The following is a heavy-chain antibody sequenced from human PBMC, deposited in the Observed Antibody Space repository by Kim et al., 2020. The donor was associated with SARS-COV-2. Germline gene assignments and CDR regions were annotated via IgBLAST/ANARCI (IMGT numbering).Heavy chain of an antibody. J-gene: IGHJ3*01. Sequence: GGSLRLSCAASGFTFSNYGMNWVRQAPGKGLEWVSAIRGRGDATYYADSVKGRFTISRGNSKDTLYLQMNSLRADDTATYFCAKDDNGDSGVLEPFDAWGQGTMVTVSS. CDR1: GFTFSNYG. V-gene: IGHV3-23*01. D-gene: IGHD4-17*01. CDR2: IRGRGDAT. CDR3: AKDDNGDSGVLEPFDA.